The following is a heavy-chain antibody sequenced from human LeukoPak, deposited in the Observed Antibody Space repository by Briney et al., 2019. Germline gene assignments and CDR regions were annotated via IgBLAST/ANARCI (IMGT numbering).Heavy chain of an antibody. CDR2: IYSGGST. V-gene: IGHV3-66*01. CDR1: GFTVSSTY. Sequence: QPGGSLRLSCAASGFTVSSTYMSWVRQAPGKGLEWVSVIYSGGSTYYADSVRGRFTISRDNSKNTVYLQMNSLRAEDTAVYYCARDGPHYGRGDYYYGMDVWGQGTTVTVSS. D-gene: IGHD4-17*01. J-gene: IGHJ6*02. CDR3: ARDGPHYGRGDYYYGMDV.